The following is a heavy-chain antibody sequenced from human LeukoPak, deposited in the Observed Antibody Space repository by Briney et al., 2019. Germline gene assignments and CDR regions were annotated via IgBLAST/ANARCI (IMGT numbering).Heavy chain of an antibody. Sequence: SETLSLTCTVSGGSISSSSYYWGWIRQPPGKGLEWIGSIYYSGSTYYNPSLKSRVTISVDTSKNQFSLKLSSVTAADTAVYYCARDRYDYGGNWFDPWGQGTLVTVSS. J-gene: IGHJ5*02. CDR1: GGSISSSSYY. V-gene: IGHV4-39*07. CDR2: IYYSGST. D-gene: IGHD4-23*01. CDR3: ARDRYDYGGNWFDP.